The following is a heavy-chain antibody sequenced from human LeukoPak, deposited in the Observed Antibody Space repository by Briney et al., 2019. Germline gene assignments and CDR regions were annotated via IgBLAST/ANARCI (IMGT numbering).Heavy chain of an antibody. J-gene: IGHJ4*02. CDR1: GGSLSSYY. Sequence: SETLSLTCTVSGGSLSSYYWSWIRQPPGKGLEWIGYMFYTGSTRYNPFLKSRITISVDTSKNQFSLKLSSVTAADTAVYYCARDVYCGGDCSYFDSWGQGTLVVVSS. CDR2: MFYTGST. D-gene: IGHD2-21*02. CDR3: ARDVYCGGDCSYFDS. V-gene: IGHV4-59*01.